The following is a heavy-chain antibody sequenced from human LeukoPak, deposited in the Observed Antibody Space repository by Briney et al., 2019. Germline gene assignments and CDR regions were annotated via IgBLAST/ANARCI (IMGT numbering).Heavy chain of an antibody. Sequence: PSETLSLTCTVSGGSISSSSYYWGWIRQPPGKGLEWIGSIYYSGSTYYNPSLKCRVTISVDTSKNQFSLKLSSVTAADTAVYYCAAGDDYYYYYMDVWGKGTTVTVSS. CDR3: AAGDDYYYYYMDV. J-gene: IGHJ6*03. D-gene: IGHD7-27*01. CDR1: GGSISSSSYY. CDR2: IYYSGST. V-gene: IGHV4-39*01.